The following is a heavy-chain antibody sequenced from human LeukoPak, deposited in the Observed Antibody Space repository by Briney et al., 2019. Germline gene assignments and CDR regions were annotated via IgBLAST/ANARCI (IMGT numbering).Heavy chain of an antibody. D-gene: IGHD2-15*01. J-gene: IGHJ4*02. CDR1: GGSISSYY. Sequence: KPSETLSLTCTVSGGSISSYYWSWIRQSPGKGLEWIGYIYDSGSSSYNPSLKSRVTMSVDTSKNQFSLKLSSVTTADTAVYYCARGFCSGGSCYFDYWGQGTLVTVSS. V-gene: IGHV4-59*01. CDR2: IYDSGSS. CDR3: ARGFCSGGSCYFDY.